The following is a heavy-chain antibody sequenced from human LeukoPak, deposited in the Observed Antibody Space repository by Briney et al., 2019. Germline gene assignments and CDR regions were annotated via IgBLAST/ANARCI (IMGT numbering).Heavy chain of an antibody. Sequence: PSETLSLTCTVSGGSISSSSYYWGWIRQPPGKGLEWIGSIYYSGSTYYNPSLKSRVTISVDTSKNQFSLKLSSVTAADTAVYYCARVGARYYYYMDVWGKGTTVTISS. D-gene: IGHD4/OR15-4a*01. CDR2: IYYSGST. J-gene: IGHJ6*03. CDR1: GGSISSSSYY. CDR3: ARVGARYYYYMDV. V-gene: IGHV4-39*07.